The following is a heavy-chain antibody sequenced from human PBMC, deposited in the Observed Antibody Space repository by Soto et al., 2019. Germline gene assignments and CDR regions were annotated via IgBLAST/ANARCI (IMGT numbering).Heavy chain of an antibody. CDR3: ARGASSFDS. J-gene: IGHJ4*02. CDR1: GISVGTNY. V-gene: IGHV3-53*01. Sequence: GSLRLSCAASGISVGTNYLTWVRQAPGKGLEWVSFIYSDGTTYYADSVKGRFTISRDTSNNTLYLQMNSLRAEDTAVYYCARGASSFDSWGQGTLVTVSS. CDR2: IYSDGTT.